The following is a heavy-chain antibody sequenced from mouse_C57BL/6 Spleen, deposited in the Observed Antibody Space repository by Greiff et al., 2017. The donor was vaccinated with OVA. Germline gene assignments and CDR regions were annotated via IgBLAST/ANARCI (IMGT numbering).Heavy chain of an antibody. CDR1: GYTFTDYY. D-gene: IGHD2-1*01. Sequence: VQLQQSGAELVRPGASVKLSCKASGYTFTDYYINWVKQRPGQGLEWIARIYPGSGNTYYNEKFKGKATLTAEKSSSTAYMQLSSLTSEDSAVYFCAIEGYGSFDYWGQGTTLTVSS. V-gene: IGHV1-76*01. J-gene: IGHJ2*01. CDR2: IYPGSGNT. CDR3: AIEGYGSFDY.